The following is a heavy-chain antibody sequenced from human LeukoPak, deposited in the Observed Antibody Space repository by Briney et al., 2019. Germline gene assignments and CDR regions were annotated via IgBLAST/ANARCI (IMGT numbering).Heavy chain of an antibody. J-gene: IGHJ4*02. CDR1: GFTFDDYA. V-gene: IGHV3-9*03. CDR3: AKEGGNGGYFDY. CDR2: ISWYSGSI. D-gene: IGHD4-23*01. Sequence: GRSLRLSCAASGFTFDDYAMHWVRQAPGKGLEWVSGISWYSGSIGYADSVKGRFTISRDNAKNSLYLQMNSLRAEDMALYYCAKEGGNGGYFDYWGQGTLVTVSS.